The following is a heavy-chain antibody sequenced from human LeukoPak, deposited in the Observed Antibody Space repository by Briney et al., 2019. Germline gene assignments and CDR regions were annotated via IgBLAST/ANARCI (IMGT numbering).Heavy chain of an antibody. CDR1: GGSISSYY. D-gene: IGHD3-22*01. Sequence: TSETLSLTCTVSGGSISSYYWSWIRQPPGKGLEWIGYIYYSGSTNYNPSLKSRVTISVDTSKNQFSLKLSSVTAADTAVYYCAKLRYDSSGYYYDYWGQGTLVTVSS. CDR3: AKLRYDSSGYYYDY. V-gene: IGHV4-59*08. CDR2: IYYSGST. J-gene: IGHJ4*02.